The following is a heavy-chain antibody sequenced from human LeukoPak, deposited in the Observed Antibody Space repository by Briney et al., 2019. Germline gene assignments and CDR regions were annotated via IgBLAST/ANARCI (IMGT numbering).Heavy chain of an antibody. CDR3: ATDRGWRTSGYYLYYFEY. Sequence: GGSLRLSCAASGFTFTNYFMSWVRQAPGKGLEWVASIKHDGSEKYYVDSVRGRFTISRDNTMNSLYLQMSSRRAEDTAVYYCATDRGWRTSGYYLYYFEYWGQGTLVTYSS. CDR1: GFTFTNYF. D-gene: IGHD3-3*01. V-gene: IGHV3-7*01. J-gene: IGHJ4*02. CDR2: IKHDGSEK.